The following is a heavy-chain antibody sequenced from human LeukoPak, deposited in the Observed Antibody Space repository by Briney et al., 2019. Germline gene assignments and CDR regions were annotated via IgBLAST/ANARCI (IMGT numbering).Heavy chain of an antibody. J-gene: IGHJ4*02. Sequence: GGSLRLSCAASGFTFSSYAMTWVRQAPGKGLEWVSSISGSAASTYYADSVKGRFTISRDSSKNTLYLQMNSLRAEDTAIYYCARSARIAANVWGQGTLVTVSS. D-gene: IGHD6-13*01. CDR1: GFTFSSYA. V-gene: IGHV3-23*01. CDR3: ARSARIAANV. CDR2: ISGSAAST.